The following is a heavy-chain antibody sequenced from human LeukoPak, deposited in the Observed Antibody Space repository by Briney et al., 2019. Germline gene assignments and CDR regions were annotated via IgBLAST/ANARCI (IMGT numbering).Heavy chain of an antibody. CDR1: GYTFTTYN. J-gene: IGHJ4*02. CDR2: INAGNGNT. Sequence: GASVKVSCKASGYTFTTYNMHWVRQAPGQRLEWMGWINAGNGNTKYSQKFQARVTITRDTSASTAYMELSSLRSEDTAVYYCAREMVRGVTRGRFDYWGRGTLVTVSS. V-gene: IGHV1-3*01. D-gene: IGHD3-10*01. CDR3: AREMVRGVTRGRFDY.